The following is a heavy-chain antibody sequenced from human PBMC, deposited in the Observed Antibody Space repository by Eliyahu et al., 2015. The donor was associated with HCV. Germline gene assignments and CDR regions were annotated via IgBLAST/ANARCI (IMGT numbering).Heavy chain of an antibody. V-gene: IGHV4-61*02. Sequence: QVQLQESGPGLVKPSQTLSLTCTVSGXSXSXGXYXWSWXRQPAGKGLEWIGRIYTSGSTNYNPSLKSRVTISVDTSKNQFSLKLSSVTAADTAVYYCAREVSEWLRIYYYYGMDVWGQGTTVTVSS. J-gene: IGHJ6*02. CDR1: GXSXSXGXYX. CDR3: AREVSEWLRIYYYYGMDV. D-gene: IGHD5-12*01. CDR2: IYTSGST.